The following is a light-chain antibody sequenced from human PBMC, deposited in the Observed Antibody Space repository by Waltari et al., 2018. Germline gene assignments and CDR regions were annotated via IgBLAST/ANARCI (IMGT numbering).Light chain of an antibody. Sequence: SYVLTQPPPVSVAPGQTARITCGGNNIGSKRVHWYQQKPGQAPVLVVYDDSYRPSGIPERFSGSNSGNTATLTISRVEAGDEADYYCQVWDSSSDHVVFGGGTKLTVL. J-gene: IGLJ2*01. CDR3: QVWDSSSDHVV. CDR2: DDS. CDR1: NIGSKR. V-gene: IGLV3-21*02.